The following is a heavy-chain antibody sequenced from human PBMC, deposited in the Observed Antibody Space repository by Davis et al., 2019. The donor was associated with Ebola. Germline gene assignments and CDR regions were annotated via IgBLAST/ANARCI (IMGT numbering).Heavy chain of an antibody. V-gene: IGHV3-23*01. J-gene: IGHJ4*02. Sequence: GGSLRLSCAASGFTFRTYAMNWVRQAPGKGLEWVSAVSGSGTTTAYADSVKGRFTISRDNSNNTVYLQMNSLRVEDTARYYCAKASKGPAARPLLDSWGQGTLVSVSS. CDR3: AKASKGPAARPLLDS. CDR2: VSGSGTTT. D-gene: IGHD2-2*02. CDR1: GFTFRTYA.